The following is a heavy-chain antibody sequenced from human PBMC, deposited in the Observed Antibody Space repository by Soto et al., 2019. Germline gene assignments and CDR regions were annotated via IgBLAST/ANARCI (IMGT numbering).Heavy chain of an antibody. CDR2: IWHDGTNK. CDR1: GFTFNSFG. Sequence: GGSLRLSCEASGFTFNSFGMHWVSQAPGKGLEWVAVIWHDGTNKYYVDSVKGRFTISRDNSKDTLYLQMNNLRAEDTAVYYCARTGLQIVQATSYYYGLDVWGQGTTVTVSS. D-gene: IGHD2-8*01. V-gene: IGHV3-33*01. J-gene: IGHJ6*02. CDR3: ARTGLQIVQATSYYYGLDV.